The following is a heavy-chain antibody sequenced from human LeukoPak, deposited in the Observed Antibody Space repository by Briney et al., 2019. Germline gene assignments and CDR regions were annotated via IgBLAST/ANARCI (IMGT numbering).Heavy chain of an antibody. CDR2: IKQDGSDK. D-gene: IGHD5-18*01. CDR1: GFTFSSYW. Sequence: GGSLRLSCEASGFTFSSYWMSWVRQAPGKGLEWVANIKQDGSDKYYVDSVKGRFTISRDNSKNTLYLQMNSLRAEDTAVYYCVKGRGYSYGSFDYWGQGTLVTVSS. J-gene: IGHJ4*02. CDR3: VKGRGYSYGSFDY. V-gene: IGHV3-7*05.